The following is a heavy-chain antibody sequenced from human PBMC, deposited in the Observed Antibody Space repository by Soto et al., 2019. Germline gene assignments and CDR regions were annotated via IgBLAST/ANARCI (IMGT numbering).Heavy chain of an antibody. J-gene: IGHJ4*02. CDR3: ARGDSTVSSVFDY. V-gene: IGHV4-31*03. CDR2: IYQNGDT. CDR1: GGPFSSGGYY. Sequence: SETLSLTCTVSGGPFSSGGYYWSWIRQEPGKGLEWIGYIYQNGDTSYNPSLKSRVTISADTSKTQFSLKLSSVTAADTAVYHCARGDSTVSSVFDYWGQGMLVTVSS. D-gene: IGHD4-17*01.